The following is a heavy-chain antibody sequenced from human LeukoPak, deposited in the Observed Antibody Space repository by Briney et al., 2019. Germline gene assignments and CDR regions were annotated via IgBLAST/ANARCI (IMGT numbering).Heavy chain of an antibody. CDR3: SRVVQDVTGADY. Sequence: GGSLRLSCAASGFIFSNYHMNWVRQAPGKGLEWLSYIQSTSGSLHYADSVKGRFTISRDNAKNSLYLQMNSLRAEDTAVYYCSRVVQDVTGADYWGQGTLVIVSS. V-gene: IGHV3-48*01. CDR1: GFIFSNYH. D-gene: IGHD3-9*01. J-gene: IGHJ4*02. CDR2: IQSTSGSL.